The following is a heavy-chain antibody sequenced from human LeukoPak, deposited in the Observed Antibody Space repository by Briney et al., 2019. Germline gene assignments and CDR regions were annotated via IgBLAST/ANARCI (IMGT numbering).Heavy chain of an antibody. V-gene: IGHV4-39*07. CDR3: ARELEWGAFDI. CDR2: IYYSGST. J-gene: IGHJ3*02. Sequence: SETLSLTCTVSGGSISSSNYYWGWIRQPPGKGLEWVGNIYYSGSTYYNPSLKSRVTISVDTSKNQFSLKLSSVTAADTAVYYCARELEWGAFDIWGQGTMVTVSS. D-gene: IGHD2-8*01. CDR1: GGSISSSNYY.